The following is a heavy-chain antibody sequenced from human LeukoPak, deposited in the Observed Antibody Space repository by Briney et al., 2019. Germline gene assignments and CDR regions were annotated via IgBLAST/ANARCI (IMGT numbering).Heavy chain of an antibody. CDR1: GGFISGYY. V-gene: IGHV4-59*08. D-gene: IGHD5-12*01. CDR3: ARHAESGYDRFDL. Sequence: SETLSLTCSVSGGFISGYYWSWIRQPPGKGLEWFGYIYYSGSTNYKSPLKSRVTMSGDTSKNQFSLELRSVTAADTAVYYCARHAESGYDRFDLWDQGTLDTVSS. J-gene: IGHJ5*02. CDR2: IYYSGST.